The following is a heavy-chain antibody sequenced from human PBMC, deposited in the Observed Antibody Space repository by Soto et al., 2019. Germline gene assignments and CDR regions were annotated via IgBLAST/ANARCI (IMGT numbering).Heavy chain of an antibody. CDR1: GFTFSSYG. J-gene: IGHJ4*02. Sequence: QVQLVESGGGVVQPGRSLRLSCAASGFTFSSYGMHWVRQAPGKGLEWVAVISYDGSNKYYADSVKGRFTISRDNSKNTLYLQMNRLRAEDTAVYYCAKDGFQSGYSYTFDYWGQGTLVTVSS. V-gene: IGHV3-30*18. D-gene: IGHD5-18*01. CDR2: ISYDGSNK. CDR3: AKDGFQSGYSYTFDY.